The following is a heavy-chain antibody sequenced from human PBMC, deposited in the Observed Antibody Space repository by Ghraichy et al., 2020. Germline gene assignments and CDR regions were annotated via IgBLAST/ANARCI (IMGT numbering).Heavy chain of an antibody. V-gene: IGHV3-74*01. CDR2: INGDGSTT. Sequence: GGSLRLSCAASGFTFSTHWMHWVRQAPGKGLVWVSHINGDGSTTTYADSVQGRFTVSRDNAKNTVYLQMNSLSAEDTAVYYCASGGSIYCSGADCYWGDHWGQGTLVTVSS. CDR3: ASGGSIYCSGADCYWGDH. J-gene: IGHJ4*02. D-gene: IGHD2-15*01. CDR1: GFTFSTHW.